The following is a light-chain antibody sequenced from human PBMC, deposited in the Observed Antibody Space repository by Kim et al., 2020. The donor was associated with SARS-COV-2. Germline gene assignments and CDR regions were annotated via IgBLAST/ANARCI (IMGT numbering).Light chain of an antibody. CDR2: DGS. CDR1: QDISNY. V-gene: IGKV1-33*01. CDR3: QQYDNLPPYT. Sequence: DIQMTQSPSSLSVSVGDRVTITCQASQDISNYLNWYQQKPGKAPKLLIYDGSILETGVPSRFSGSGSGTDFTFTISSLQPEDIATYYCQQYDNLPPYTFGQGTKLEI. J-gene: IGKJ2*01.